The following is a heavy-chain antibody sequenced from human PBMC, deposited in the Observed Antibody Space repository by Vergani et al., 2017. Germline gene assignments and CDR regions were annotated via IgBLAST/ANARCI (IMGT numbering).Heavy chain of an antibody. CDR3: ARVSMIFGVVPDAFDI. Sequence: QVQLVQSGAEVKKPGASVKVSCKVSGYTLTELSMYWVRQAPGKGLEWMGGFDPEDGETIYAQKFQGRVNMTEDTSTDTAYMELSSLRSEDTAVYYCARVSMIFGVVPDAFDIWGQGTMVTVSS. CDR2: FDPEDGET. V-gene: IGHV1-24*01. D-gene: IGHD3-3*01. J-gene: IGHJ3*02. CDR1: GYTLTELS.